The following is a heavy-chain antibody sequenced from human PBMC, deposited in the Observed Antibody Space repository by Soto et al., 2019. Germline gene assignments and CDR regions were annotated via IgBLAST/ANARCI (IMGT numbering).Heavy chain of an antibody. J-gene: IGHJ5*02. CDR3: GKRPSWYQLPQTNWFHP. CDR1: GLTFSSYG. CDR2: ISGSGGST. D-gene: IGHD2-2*01. V-gene: IGHV3-23*01. Sequence: PWGSLRLSCAASGLTFSSYGMSWFRQAPGKGLEWVSAISGSGGSTYYADSVKGRFTISRDNSKNTLYLQMNSLRAEDTAVYYWGKRPSWYQLPQTNWFHPWGQATLFTFTP.